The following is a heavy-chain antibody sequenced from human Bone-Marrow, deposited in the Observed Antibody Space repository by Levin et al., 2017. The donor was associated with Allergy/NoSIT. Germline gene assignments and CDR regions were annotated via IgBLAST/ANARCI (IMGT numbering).Heavy chain of an antibody. CDR3: ARDEWGSFDY. CDR2: ITSDGSGT. D-gene: IGHD1-26*01. J-gene: IGHJ4*02. V-gene: IGHV3-74*01. CDR1: GFTFSRYW. Sequence: PSETLSLTCATAGFTFSRYWMHWVRQAPGKGLVWVSRITSDGSGTRYADFVKGRFTVSRDNAKNTLYLQMNDLRAEETAVYYCARDEWGSFDYWGQGTLVTVSS.